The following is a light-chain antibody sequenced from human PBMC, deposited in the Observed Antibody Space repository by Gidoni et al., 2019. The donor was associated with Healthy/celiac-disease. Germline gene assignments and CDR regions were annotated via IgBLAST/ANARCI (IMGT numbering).Light chain of an antibody. CDR2: LGS. CDR3: MQALQTLHT. V-gene: IGKV2-28*01. J-gene: IGKJ2*01. CDR1: QSLLHSNGYNY. Sequence: DIVRTQSPLSLPVTPGEPASISCRSSQSLLHSNGYNYLDWYLQQPGQSPQLLIYLGSNRASGVPDRFSGSGSGTAFTLKISRVEAEDVGVYYCMQALQTLHTFGQGTKLEIK.